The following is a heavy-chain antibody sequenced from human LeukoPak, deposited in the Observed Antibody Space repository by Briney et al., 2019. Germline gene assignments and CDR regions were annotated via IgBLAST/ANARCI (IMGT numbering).Heavy chain of an antibody. CDR3: AKYPPNCSGGSCYSFYFDY. V-gene: IGHV3-23*01. J-gene: IGHJ4*02. Sequence: GGSLRLSCAASGFTFSSYAMSWVRQAPGKGLEWVSAISGSGGSTYYADSVKGRFTISRDNSKNTLYLQMNSLGAEDTAVYYCAKYPPNCSGGSCYSFYFDYWGQGTLVTVSS. CDR2: ISGSGGST. CDR1: GFTFSSYA. D-gene: IGHD2-15*01.